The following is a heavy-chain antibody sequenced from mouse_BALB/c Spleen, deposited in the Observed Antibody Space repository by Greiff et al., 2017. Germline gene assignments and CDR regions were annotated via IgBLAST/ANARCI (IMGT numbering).Heavy chain of an antibody. CDR1: GFNIKDTY. D-gene: IGHD1-1*01. J-gene: IGHJ3*01. Sequence: VQLQQSGAELVRSGASVKLSCTASGFNIKDTYMHWVKQRPEQGLEWIGRIDPANGNTKYDPKFQGKATITADTSSNTAYLQLSSLTSEDTAVYYCARWHYGSSPFAYWGQGTLVTVSA. CDR3: ARWHYGSSPFAY. V-gene: IGHV14-3*02. CDR2: IDPANGNT.